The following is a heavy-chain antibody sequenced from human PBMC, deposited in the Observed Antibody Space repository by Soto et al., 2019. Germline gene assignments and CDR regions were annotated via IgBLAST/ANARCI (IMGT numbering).Heavy chain of an antibody. CDR3: ARVVRPSVPAAIGYYYGMDV. V-gene: IGHV1-8*01. Sequence: ASVKVSCKASGYTFTSYDINWVRQATGQGLEWMGWMNPNSGNTGYAQKFQGRVTMTRNTSISTAYMELSSLRSEDTAVYYCARVVRPSVPAAIGYYYGMDVLGQGTTVTVSS. CDR2: MNPNSGNT. J-gene: IGHJ6*02. CDR1: GYTFTSYD. D-gene: IGHD2-2*02.